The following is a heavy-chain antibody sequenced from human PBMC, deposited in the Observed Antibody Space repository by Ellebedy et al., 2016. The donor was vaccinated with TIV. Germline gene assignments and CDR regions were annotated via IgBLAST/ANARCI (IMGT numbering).Heavy chain of an antibody. CDR3: TRENMGYNDY. Sequence: PGGSLRLSCAASGFTFSSYTMHWVRQAPGKGLEWVAVISPDGDEKYYADSVKGRFTISRDNSKNTLYLQMNSLRAEDTAVYYCTRENMGYNDYWGQGTLVTVSS. CDR2: ISPDGDEK. J-gene: IGHJ4*02. V-gene: IGHV3-30*04. CDR1: GFTFSSYT. D-gene: IGHD2/OR15-2a*01.